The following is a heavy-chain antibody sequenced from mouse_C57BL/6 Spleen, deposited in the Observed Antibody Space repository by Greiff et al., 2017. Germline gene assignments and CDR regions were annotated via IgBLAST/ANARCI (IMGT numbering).Heavy chain of an antibody. Sequence: QVQLQQSGAELARPGASVKLSCKASGYTFTSYGISWVKQRTGQGLEWIGEIYPRSGNTYYNEKFKGKATLTADKSSSTAYMQLSSLTSEDSAVYFCARGSSGSGYFDYWGQGTTLTVSS. CDR3: ARGSSGSGYFDY. V-gene: IGHV1-81*01. J-gene: IGHJ2*01. CDR2: IYPRSGNT. D-gene: IGHD3-2*02. CDR1: GYTFTSYG.